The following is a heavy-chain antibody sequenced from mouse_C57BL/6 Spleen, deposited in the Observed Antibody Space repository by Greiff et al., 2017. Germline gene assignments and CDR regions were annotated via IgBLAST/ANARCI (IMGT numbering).Heavy chain of an antibody. CDR1: GYTFTSYW. D-gene: IGHD1-1*02. Sequence: QVQLQQPGAELVKPGASVKLSCKASGYTFTSYWMQWVKQRPGQGLEWIGEIDPSDSYTNYNQKVKGKATLTVDTSSSTAYMQLSSLTSEDSAVYYCALGDYYAMDYWGQGTSVTVSS. CDR3: ALGDYYAMDY. CDR2: IDPSDSYT. V-gene: IGHV1-50*01. J-gene: IGHJ4*01.